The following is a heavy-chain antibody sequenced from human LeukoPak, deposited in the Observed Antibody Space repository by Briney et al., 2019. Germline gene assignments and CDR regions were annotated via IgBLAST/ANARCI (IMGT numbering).Heavy chain of an antibody. CDR2: IYPGDSDN. CDR3: ARLGQPGNYYYMDV. D-gene: IGHD6-13*01. Sequence: GGSLQISRKGSGYSFTSYWIGWVRRLPGKGLGWMGIIYPGDSDNRYSPSFQAQVPISADKSISTTYLQWSSLKASDTAMYYCARLGQPGNYYYMDVWGKGTTVTVSS. J-gene: IGHJ6*03. V-gene: IGHV5-51*01. CDR1: GYSFTSYW.